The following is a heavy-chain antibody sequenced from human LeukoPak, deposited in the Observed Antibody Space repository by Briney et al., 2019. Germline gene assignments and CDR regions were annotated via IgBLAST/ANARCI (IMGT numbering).Heavy chain of an antibody. D-gene: IGHD5-18*01. Sequence: SETLSLTCTVSDGSISSSSSSSFWGWIRQPPGKGLEWIGSIDYSGSTYYNPSLKSRVAISADTSTNQFSLKLSSVTAAGTAVYYRARGLGYSYGHGLDYWGQGTLVTVSS. J-gene: IGHJ4*02. CDR3: ARGLGYSYGHGLDY. V-gene: IGHV4-39*01. CDR1: DGSISSSSSSSF. CDR2: IDYSGST.